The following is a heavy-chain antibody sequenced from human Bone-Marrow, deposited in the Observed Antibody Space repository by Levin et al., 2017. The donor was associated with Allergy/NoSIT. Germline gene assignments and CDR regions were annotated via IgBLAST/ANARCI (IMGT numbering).Heavy chain of an antibody. V-gene: IGHV1-69*13. CDR2: FISTFQTT. Sequence: AASVKVSCKASGGTFSNFAISWVRQAPGQGLEWMGGFISTFQTTNYAQKFQGRVTITADESTSTAYMEPRRLRCEDTAVYYCARDGPLAAARFDSWGQGTLVTVSS. CDR1: GGTFSNFA. J-gene: IGHJ4*02. CDR3: ARDGPLAAARFDS. D-gene: IGHD6-13*01.